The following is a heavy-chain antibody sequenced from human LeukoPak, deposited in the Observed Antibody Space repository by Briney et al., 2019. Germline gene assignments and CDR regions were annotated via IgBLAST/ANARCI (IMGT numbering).Heavy chain of an antibody. CDR3: ARGRDGGKRPDAFDI. Sequence: GGSLRLSCAASGSGFIFSNYGMRWVRQAPGKGLEWVSAISGSGASTYYADSVKGRCIVSRDNAKNSLYLQMNSLRAEDTAVYYCARGRDGGKRPDAFDIWGQGTMVTVSS. CDR2: ISGSGAST. J-gene: IGHJ3*02. V-gene: IGHV3-23*01. D-gene: IGHD4-23*01. CDR1: GSGFIFSNYG.